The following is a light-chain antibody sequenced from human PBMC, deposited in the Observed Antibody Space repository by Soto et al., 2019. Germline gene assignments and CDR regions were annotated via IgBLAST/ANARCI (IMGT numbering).Light chain of an antibody. V-gene: IGKV1-8*01. J-gene: IGKJ1*01. CDR2: AAS. CDR1: QSISSY. CDR3: QQYNSYQWT. Sequence: AIRMTQSPSTLSATTGERVTINCRASQSISSYLAWYQQKPGKAPQILIYAASTMQSGVPSRFSGSGSGTEVTLTISSLQPDDFATYYCQQYNSYQWTFGQGTKVDI.